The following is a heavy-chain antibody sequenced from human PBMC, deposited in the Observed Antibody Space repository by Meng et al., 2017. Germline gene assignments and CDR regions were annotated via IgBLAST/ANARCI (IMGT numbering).Heavy chain of an antibody. CDR1: GGSFCAFS. V-gene: IGHV4-34*01. CDR2: INHSGSN. CDR3: ANSGYRYGYRFDY. D-gene: IGHD5-18*01. Sequence: QRVAAGLEAEEPRASTSVSYGGSFCAFSWSGIRRAPGTALEWIGEINHSGSNNYNTYLKSRVNISVDTSKNQFTLKLSSVTAADTAVYYCANSGYRYGYRFDYWGQGTLVTVSS. J-gene: IGHJ4*02.